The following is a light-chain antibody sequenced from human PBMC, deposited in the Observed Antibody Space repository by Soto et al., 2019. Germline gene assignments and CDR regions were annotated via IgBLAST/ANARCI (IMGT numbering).Light chain of an antibody. Sequence: DIVMTQSPDSLAVSLGERATINCKSSQSVLYSLDNRNYLAWYQQKPGQPPKLLIYWASTRESGVPDRFSGSGSGTDLTLTISSLQAEDVAVYYCHQYHTCPDTFGQGTKLEIK. CDR2: WAS. CDR1: QSVLYSLDNRNY. CDR3: HQYHTCPDT. V-gene: IGKV4-1*01. J-gene: IGKJ2*01.